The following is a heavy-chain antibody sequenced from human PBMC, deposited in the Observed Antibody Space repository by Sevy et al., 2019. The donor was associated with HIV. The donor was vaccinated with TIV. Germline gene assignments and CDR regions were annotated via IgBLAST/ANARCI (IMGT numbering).Heavy chain of an antibody. CDR2: INPKSGGT. CDR1: GYTFTGHF. D-gene: IGHD2-21*01. V-gene: IGHV1-2*02. Sequence: GESLKISCKASGYTFTGHFVHWVRQAPGQRLEWMGWINPKSGGTSYAHNFQGRVTMTRDTSINTVYMELRRLRSDDTAVYYCARDVSPIIVMNAIPQNWFDPWGQGTLVTVSS. CDR3: ARDVSPIIVMNAIPQNWFDP. J-gene: IGHJ5*02.